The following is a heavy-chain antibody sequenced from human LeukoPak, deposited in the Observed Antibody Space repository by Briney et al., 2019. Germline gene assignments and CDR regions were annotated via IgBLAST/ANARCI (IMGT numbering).Heavy chain of an antibody. CDR2: MNPNSGNT. J-gene: IGHJ5*02. D-gene: IGHD2-15*01. V-gene: IGHV1-8*01. CDR3: ARSAPYCSGGSCYRRWFDP. Sequence: SVKVSCKASGYTFTSYDINWVRQATGQGLEWMGWMNPNSGNTGYAQKFQGRVTMTRNTSISTAYMELSSLRSEDTAVHYCARSAPYCSGGSCYRRWFDPWGQGTLVTVSS. CDR1: GYTFTSYD.